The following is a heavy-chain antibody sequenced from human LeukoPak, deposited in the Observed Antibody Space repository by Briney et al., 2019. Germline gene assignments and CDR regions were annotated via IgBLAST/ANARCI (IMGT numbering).Heavy chain of an antibody. CDR2: ISSSSSYT. V-gene: IGHV3-11*05. J-gene: IGHJ6*02. CDR3: ARDEPSIAAAGNYYYGMDV. D-gene: IGHD6-13*01. Sequence: GGSLRLSCAASGFTFSSYAMSWIRQAPGKGLEWVSYISSSSSYTNYADSVKGRFTISRDNAKNSLYLQMNSLRAEDTAVYYCARDEPSIAAAGNYYYGMDVWGQGTTVTVSS. CDR1: GFTFSSYA.